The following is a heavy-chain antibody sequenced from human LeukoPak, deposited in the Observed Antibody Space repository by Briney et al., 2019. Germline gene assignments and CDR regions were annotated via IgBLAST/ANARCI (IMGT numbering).Heavy chain of an antibody. J-gene: IGHJ4*02. Sequence: IYAIGSTNFNPSLKSRVTMSVDTSKSQFSLNLSSVTAADTAVYYCARAPAGSSKYEYWGQGILVTVSS. CDR3: ARAPAGSSKYEY. CDR2: IYAIGST. V-gene: IGHV4-4*07. D-gene: IGHD6-13*01.